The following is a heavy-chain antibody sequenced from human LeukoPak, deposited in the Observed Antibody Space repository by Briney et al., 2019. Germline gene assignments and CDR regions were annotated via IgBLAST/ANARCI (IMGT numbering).Heavy chain of an antibody. D-gene: IGHD1-1*01. J-gene: IGHJ3*02. V-gene: IGHV1-69*04. CDR2: IIPILGIA. CDR3: ASLWNDDDAFDI. CDR1: GGTFSSYA. Sequence: ASVKVSCKASGGTFSSYAISWVRQAPGQGLEWMGRIIPILGIANYAQKFQGRVTITADKSTSTAYMELSSLRSEDTAVYYCASLWNDDDAFDIWGQGTMVTVSS.